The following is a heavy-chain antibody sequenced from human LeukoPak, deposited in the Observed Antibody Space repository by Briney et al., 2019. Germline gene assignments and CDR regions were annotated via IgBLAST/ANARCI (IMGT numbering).Heavy chain of an antibody. D-gene: IGHD3-9*01. J-gene: IGHJ4*02. Sequence: GGSLRLSCAASGFTFSSYAMSWVRQAPGKGLEWVSAISGSGGSTYYADSVKGRFTISRDNSKNTLYLQMNSLRAEDTAVYFCAKDRRLYDFLTPFDYWGQGTLVTVSS. CDR2: ISGSGGST. V-gene: IGHV3-23*01. CDR1: GFTFSSYA. CDR3: AKDRRLYDFLTPFDY.